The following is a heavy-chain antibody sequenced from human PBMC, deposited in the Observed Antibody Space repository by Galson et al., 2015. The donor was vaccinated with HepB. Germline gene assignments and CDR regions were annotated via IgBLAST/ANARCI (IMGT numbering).Heavy chain of an antibody. V-gene: IGHV3-30*04. D-gene: IGHD4-17*01. CDR3: ARAPDYGDYAEY. CDR2: ISYGGSNK. CDR1: GFTFSSYA. Sequence: LRLSCAASGFTFSSYAMHWVRQAPGKGLEWVAVISYGGSNKYYADSVKGRFTISRDNSKNTLYLQMNSLRAEDTAVYYCARAPDYGDYAEYWGQGTLVTVSS. J-gene: IGHJ4*02.